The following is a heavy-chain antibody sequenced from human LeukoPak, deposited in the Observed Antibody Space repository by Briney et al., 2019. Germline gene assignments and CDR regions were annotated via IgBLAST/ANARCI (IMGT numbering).Heavy chain of an antibody. CDR1: GFTFSRYW. CDR2: ISGSGGST. V-gene: IGHV3-23*01. Sequence: GGSLRLSCTASGFTFSRYWMTWVRQAPGKGLEWVSAISGSGGSTYYADSVKGRFTISRDNSKNTLYLQMNSLRAEDTAVYYCAKGATERGTYFDYWGQGTLVTVSS. J-gene: IGHJ4*02. CDR3: AKGATERGTYFDY. D-gene: IGHD1-26*01.